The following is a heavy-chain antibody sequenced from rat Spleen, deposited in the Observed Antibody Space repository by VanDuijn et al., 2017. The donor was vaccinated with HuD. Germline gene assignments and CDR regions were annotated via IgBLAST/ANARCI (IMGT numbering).Heavy chain of an antibody. CDR1: GFTFSDYN. J-gene: IGHJ2*01. V-gene: IGHV5-34*01. CDR2: MSSSSGTI. CDR3: AKGAFDY. Sequence: EVQLVQSGGGLVQPGRSLKLSCAASGFTFSDYNMAWVRQAPGKGLEWVAYMSSSSGTIYYADTVKGRFTISRDNAKNTLYLQLSSLRSEDTALYYCAKGAFDYWGQGVMVTVSS.